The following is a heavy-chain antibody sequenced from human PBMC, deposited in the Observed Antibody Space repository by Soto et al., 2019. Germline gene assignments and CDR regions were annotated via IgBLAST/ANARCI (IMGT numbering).Heavy chain of an antibody. J-gene: IGHJ3*02. CDR2: ISWNSGSI. Sequence: GGSLRLSCAASGFTFDDYAMHWVRQAPGKGLEWVSGISWNSGSIGYADSVKGRFTISRDNAKNSLYLQMNSLRAEDTALYYCAKVLDYYDSSGLDAFDIWGQGTMVTVSS. D-gene: IGHD3-22*01. CDR3: AKVLDYYDSSGLDAFDI. CDR1: GFTFDDYA. V-gene: IGHV3-9*01.